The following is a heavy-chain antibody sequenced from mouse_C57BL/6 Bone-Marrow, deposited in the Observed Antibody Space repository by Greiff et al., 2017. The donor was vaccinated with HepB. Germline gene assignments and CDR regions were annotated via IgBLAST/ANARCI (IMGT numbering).Heavy chain of an antibody. CDR1: GFTFSNYW. CDR2: IRLKSDNYAT. Sequence: EVQLVESGGGLVQPGGSMKLSCVASGFTFSNYWMNWVRQSPEKGLEWVAQIRLKSDNYATHYAESVKGRFTISRDDSKSSVYLQMNNLRAEDTGIYYCTIITTVVAGNYFDYWGQGTTLTVSS. D-gene: IGHD1-1*01. J-gene: IGHJ2*01. CDR3: TIITTVVAGNYFDY. V-gene: IGHV6-3*01.